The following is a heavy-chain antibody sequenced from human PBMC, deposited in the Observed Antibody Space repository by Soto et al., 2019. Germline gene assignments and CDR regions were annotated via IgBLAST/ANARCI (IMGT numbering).Heavy chain of an antibody. CDR2: ISVSGDST. Sequence: PGGSLRLSCAASGFTFSTYAMSWVRQAPGKGLEWVSAISVSGDSTYYADSVKGRFTISRDNSKNTLYLQMNSLRAEDTAVYYCARPPVTTKHYYYYGMDVWGQGTTVTVSS. CDR3: ARPPVTTKHYYYYGMDV. V-gene: IGHV3-23*01. J-gene: IGHJ6*02. D-gene: IGHD4-17*01. CDR1: GFTFSTYA.